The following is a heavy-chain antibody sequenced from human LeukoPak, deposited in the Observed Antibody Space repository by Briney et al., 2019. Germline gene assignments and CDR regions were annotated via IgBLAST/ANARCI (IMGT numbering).Heavy chain of an antibody. CDR1: GGSISSYY. J-gene: IGHJ3*02. Sequence: SQALSLTCTVSGGSISSYYWSWTRQPPGKGLEWIGYIYYSGSTNYNPSLKSRVTISVDTSKNQFSLKLSSVTAADTAVYYCARVDSADPIWGQGTMVTVSS. CDR3: ARVDSADPI. V-gene: IGHV4-59*01. CDR2: IYYSGST.